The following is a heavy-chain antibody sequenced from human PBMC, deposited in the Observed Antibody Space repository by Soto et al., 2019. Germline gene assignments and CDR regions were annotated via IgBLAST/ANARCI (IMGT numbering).Heavy chain of an antibody. CDR1: GFTFSSYW. Sequence: PGGSLRLSCAASGFTFSSYWMSWVRQAPGKGLEWVANIKQDGSEKYYVDSVKGQFTISRDNAKNSLYLQMNSLRAEGTAVYYCARAFSVGVDIGHFWSGYYAPYYGMDVWGQGTTVTVSS. CDR2: IKQDGSEK. D-gene: IGHD3-3*02. J-gene: IGHJ6*02. V-gene: IGHV3-7*01. CDR3: ARAFSVGVDIGHFWSGYYAPYYGMDV.